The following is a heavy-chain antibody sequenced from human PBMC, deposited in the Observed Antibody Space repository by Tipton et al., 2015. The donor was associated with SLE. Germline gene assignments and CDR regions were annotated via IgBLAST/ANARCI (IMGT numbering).Heavy chain of an antibody. D-gene: IGHD7-27*01. J-gene: IGHJ4*02. Sequence: SLRLSCAASGFTFSSYAMHWVRQAPGKGLEWVANIKQDGSEKYYVDSVKGRFTISRDNAKNTLYLQMNSLRAEDTAVYYCARGLTGVTNYFDYWGQGTLVTVSS. CDR1: GFTFSSYA. CDR3: ARGLTGVTNYFDY. V-gene: IGHV3-7*03. CDR2: IKQDGSEK.